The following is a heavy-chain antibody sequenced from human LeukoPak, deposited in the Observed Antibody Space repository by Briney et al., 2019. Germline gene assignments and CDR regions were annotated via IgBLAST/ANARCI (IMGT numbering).Heavy chain of an antibody. CDR1: GYSFNSYW. J-gene: IGHJ4*02. CDR3: ARRRDLYSGSYYPFDY. CDR2: IYPGDSDA. V-gene: IGHV5-51*01. Sequence: KPGESLKISCKGSGYSFNSYWIGWVRQVPGKGLKWMGIIYPGDSDARYSPSFQGQVTISADKSISTAYLQWSSLKASDTAMYYCARRRDLYSGSYYPFDYWGQGTLVTVSS. D-gene: IGHD1-26*01.